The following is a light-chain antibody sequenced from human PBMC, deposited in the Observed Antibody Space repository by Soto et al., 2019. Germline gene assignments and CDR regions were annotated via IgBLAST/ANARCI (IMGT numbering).Light chain of an antibody. V-gene: IGLV2-18*02. J-gene: IGLJ1*01. CDR3: NSYTSSSSYV. Sequence: QSVLTQPASVSGPPGQSVTISCTGTSSDIGSYNRVSWYQQPPGKAPKLIIYEVNNRPSGVSNRFSGSKSGNTASLTISGLQAEDEADYYCNSYTSSSSYVLGTGTKVTVL. CDR1: SSDIGSYNR. CDR2: EVN.